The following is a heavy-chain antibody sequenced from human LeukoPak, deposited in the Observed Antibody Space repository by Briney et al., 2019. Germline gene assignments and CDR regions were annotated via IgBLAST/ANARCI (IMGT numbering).Heavy chain of an antibody. CDR3: ARHTDCSGGSCHNWFDP. Sequence: GESLKISCKGSGYSFTSYWISWVRQMPGKGLEWMGRIDPSDSYTNYSPSFQGHVTTSADKSISTAYLQWSSLKASDTAMYYCARHTDCSGGSCHNWFDPWGQGTLVTVSS. V-gene: IGHV5-10-1*01. CDR2: IDPSDSYT. D-gene: IGHD2-15*01. CDR1: GYSFTSYW. J-gene: IGHJ5*02.